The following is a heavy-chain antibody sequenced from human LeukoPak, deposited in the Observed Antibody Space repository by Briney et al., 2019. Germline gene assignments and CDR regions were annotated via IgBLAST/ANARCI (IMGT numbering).Heavy chain of an antibody. Sequence: GESLKISCKGSGYSFTSYWIGWVRQMPGKGLEWTGIIYPGDSDTRYSPSFQGQVTISADKSISTAYLQWSSLKASDTAMYYCARHGLRGYYYYGMDVWGQGTTVTVSS. CDR1: GYSFTSYW. D-gene: IGHD3-10*01. J-gene: IGHJ6*02. CDR3: ARHGLRGYYYYGMDV. V-gene: IGHV5-51*01. CDR2: IYPGDSDT.